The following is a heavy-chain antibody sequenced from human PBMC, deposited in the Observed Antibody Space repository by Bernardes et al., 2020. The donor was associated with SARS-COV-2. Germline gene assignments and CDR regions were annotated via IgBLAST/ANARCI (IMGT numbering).Heavy chain of an antibody. CDR3: ARTRITISTTGIPVDY. J-gene: IGHJ4*02. CDR1: GYTFTDYF. D-gene: IGHD2-21*02. Sequence: ASVKVSCKASGYTFTDYFIHWVRQAPGQRLEWMGWINPNTGGTNYVQKFQGRVTMTRDTSITTAYMELSWLGSDDTAIYYCARTRITISTTGIPVDYWGQGTLVTVSS. CDR2: INPNTGGT. V-gene: IGHV1-2*02.